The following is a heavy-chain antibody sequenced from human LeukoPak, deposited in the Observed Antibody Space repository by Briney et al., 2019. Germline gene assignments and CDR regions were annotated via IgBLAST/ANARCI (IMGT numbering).Heavy chain of an antibody. D-gene: IGHD6-13*01. CDR2: INHSGST. CDR3: ARTYSQGRKYYFDY. J-gene: IGHJ4*02. V-gene: IGHV4-34*01. Sequence: SETLSLTCAVYGGSFSGYYWSWIRQPPGKGLEWIGEINHSGSTNYNPSLKSRVTISVDTSKNQFSLKLSSVTAADTAVYYCARTYSQGRKYYFDYWGQGTLVTVSS. CDR1: GGSFSGYY.